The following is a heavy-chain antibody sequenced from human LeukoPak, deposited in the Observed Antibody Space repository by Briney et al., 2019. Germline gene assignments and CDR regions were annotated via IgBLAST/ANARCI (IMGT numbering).Heavy chain of an antibody. CDR2: INHSGST. V-gene: IGHV4-34*01. CDR1: GGSFSGYY. D-gene: IGHD2/OR15-2a*01. CDR3: ARDEINMGTFDF. J-gene: IGHJ4*02. Sequence: SETLSLTCAVYGGSFSGYYWSWIRQPPGKGLGWIGEINHSGSTNYNPSLKSRVTISVDTSKNQFSLRLTSVTAADTAVYHCARDEINMGTFDFWGQGTLVTVSS.